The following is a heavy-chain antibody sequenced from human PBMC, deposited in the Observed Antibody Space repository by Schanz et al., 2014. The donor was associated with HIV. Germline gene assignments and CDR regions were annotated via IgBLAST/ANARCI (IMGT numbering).Heavy chain of an antibody. Sequence: VQVVESGGGLAKPGGSLRVSCAVSGFTISSNYMSWVRQAPGKGLEWVSVVYIGDSTFYANSVKGRFTISRDDSKNTLYLQMNSLRAEDTAMYYCAAGLIRYFFDYWGQGTLVTVSS. CDR3: AAGLIRYFFDY. CDR2: VYIGDST. CDR1: GFTISSNY. D-gene: IGHD2-21*01. J-gene: IGHJ4*02. V-gene: IGHV3-66*01.